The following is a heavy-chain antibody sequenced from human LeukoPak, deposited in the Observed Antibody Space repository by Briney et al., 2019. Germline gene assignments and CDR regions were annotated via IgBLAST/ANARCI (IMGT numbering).Heavy chain of an antibody. D-gene: IGHD3-22*01. Sequence: GGSLRLSCAASGFTFSSYSMNWVRQAPGKGLEWVSSISSSSSYIYYADSVKGRFTISRDNAKNSLYLQMNSLRAEDTAVYYCARGDVDSSGYYRLLDYYYYYGMDVWGQGTTVTVYS. V-gene: IGHV3-21*01. CDR3: ARGDVDSSGYYRLLDYYYYYGMDV. CDR2: ISSSSSYI. CDR1: GFTFSSYS. J-gene: IGHJ6*02.